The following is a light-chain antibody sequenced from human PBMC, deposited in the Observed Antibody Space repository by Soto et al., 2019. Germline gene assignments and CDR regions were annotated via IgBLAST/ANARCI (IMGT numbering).Light chain of an antibody. CDR3: QQYASSPLLT. Sequence: EIVLPQSQGPLSLSPGEPATLPCGASQPIGRTYLAWYQQKPGQAPRLLIFGTSTRATGIPDRFSGSGSGTDFTLSISRLEPEDFAVYYCQQYASSPLLTFGGGTKVEIK. CDR2: GTS. J-gene: IGKJ4*01. CDR1: QPIGRTY. V-gene: IGKV3-20*01.